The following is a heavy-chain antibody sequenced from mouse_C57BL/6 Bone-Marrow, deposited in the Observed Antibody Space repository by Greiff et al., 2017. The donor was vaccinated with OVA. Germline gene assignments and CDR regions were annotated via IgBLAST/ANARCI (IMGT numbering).Heavy chain of an antibody. Sequence: EVQLQQSGAELVRPGASVKLSCTASGFNIKDYYMHWVKQRLEQGLEWIGRIDPEDGDTEYAPKFQGKAAMTADTSSNTAYLQLSSLTSEDTAVYYCTVYYGSSYWYFDVWGTGTTVTVSS. J-gene: IGHJ1*03. D-gene: IGHD1-1*01. V-gene: IGHV14-1*01. CDR1: GFNIKDYY. CDR3: TVYYGSSYWYFDV. CDR2: IDPEDGDT.